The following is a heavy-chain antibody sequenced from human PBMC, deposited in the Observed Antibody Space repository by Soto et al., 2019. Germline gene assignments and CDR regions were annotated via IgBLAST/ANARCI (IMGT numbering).Heavy chain of an antibody. J-gene: IGHJ3*02. D-gene: IGHD2-15*01. CDR3: ARDKRGGNPNDAFDI. Sequence: GXSVKVCCRGSVSTFTSYYMHLVRQAPGQGLEWMGIINPSGGSTSYAQKFQGRVTMTRDTSTSTVYMELSSLRSEDTAVYYCARDKRGGNPNDAFDIWGQGTMVTVSS. V-gene: IGHV1-46*01. CDR1: VSTFTSYY. CDR2: INPSGGST.